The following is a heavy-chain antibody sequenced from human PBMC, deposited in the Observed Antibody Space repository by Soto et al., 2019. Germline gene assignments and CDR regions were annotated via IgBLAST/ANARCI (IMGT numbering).Heavy chain of an antibody. Sequence: GGSLRLSCAASGFTFSSYEMNWVRQAPGKGLEWVSYISSSGSTIYYADSVKGRFTISRDNAKNSLYLQMNSLRAEDTAVYYCARDLGLSIELSSGYYLGYWGQGTLVTVYS. CDR3: ARDLGLSIELSSGYYLGY. V-gene: IGHV3-48*03. CDR2: ISSSGSTI. D-gene: IGHD3-22*01. J-gene: IGHJ4*02. CDR1: GFTFSSYE.